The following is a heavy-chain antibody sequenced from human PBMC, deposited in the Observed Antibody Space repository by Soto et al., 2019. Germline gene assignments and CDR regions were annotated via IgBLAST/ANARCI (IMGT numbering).Heavy chain of an antibody. CDR3: ARLYYDYV. D-gene: IGHD3-3*01. V-gene: IGHV3-48*02. CDR1: GFTFGTYS. J-gene: IGHJ3*01. CDR2: ISYDSDTI. Sequence: SGGSLRLSCAGSGFTFGTYSMNWVRQAAGKGLEWIAYISYDSDTIHYADSVKGRFTISRDNAKNSLYLQMNSLRDEDTAVYYCARLYYDYVWGQGTTVTVSS.